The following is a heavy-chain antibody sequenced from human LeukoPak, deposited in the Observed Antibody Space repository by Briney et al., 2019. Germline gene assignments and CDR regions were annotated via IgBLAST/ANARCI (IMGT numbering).Heavy chain of an antibody. CDR1: GFTFSSSE. CDR2: ITSSSRTI. Sequence: GGSLRLSCVASGFTFSSSEMNWVRQAPGKGLEWISYITSSSRTIWYVDSVKGRFTISRDNAKSSLYLQMNGLRDDDTAVYYCARIPHPSPVGYWGQGTLVTVYS. D-gene: IGHD4-23*01. CDR3: ARIPHPSPVGY. V-gene: IGHV3-48*03. J-gene: IGHJ4*02.